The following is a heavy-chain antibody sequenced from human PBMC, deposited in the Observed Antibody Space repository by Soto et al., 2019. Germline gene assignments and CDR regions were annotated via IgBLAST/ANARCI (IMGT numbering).Heavy chain of an antibody. D-gene: IGHD3-9*01. CDR3: ARGRSLTGYPDWFDP. CDR2: IDWDDDK. Sequence: GSGPTLVNPTQTLTLTCTFSGFSLSTSGMCVSWIRQPPGKALEWLALIDWDDDKYYSTSLKTRLTISKDTSKNQVVLTMTNMDPVDTATYYCARGRSLTGYPDWFDPWGQGTLVTVSS. V-gene: IGHV2-70*01. CDR1: GFSLSTSGMC. J-gene: IGHJ5*02.